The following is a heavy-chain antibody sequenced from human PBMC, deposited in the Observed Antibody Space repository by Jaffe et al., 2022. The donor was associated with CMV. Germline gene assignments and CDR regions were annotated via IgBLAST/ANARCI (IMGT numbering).Heavy chain of an antibody. CDR2: INSDGSST. Sequence: EVQLVESGGGLVQPGGSLRLSCAASGFTFSSYWMHWVRQAPGKGLVWVSRINSDGSSTSYADSVKGRFTISRDNAKNTLYLQMNSLRAEDTAVYYCAALGNNYCSSTSCYGTWWGQGTLVTVSS. D-gene: IGHD2-2*01. J-gene: IGHJ4*02. V-gene: IGHV3-74*01. CDR3: AALGNNYCSSTSCYGTW. CDR1: GFTFSSYW.